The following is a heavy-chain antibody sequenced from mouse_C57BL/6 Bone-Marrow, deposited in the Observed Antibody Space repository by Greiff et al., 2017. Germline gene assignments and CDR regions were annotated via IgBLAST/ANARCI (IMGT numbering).Heavy chain of an antibody. V-gene: IGHV1-80*01. CDR2: IYPGDGDT. J-gene: IGHJ3*01. Sequence: VQLQQSGAELVKPGASVKISCKASGYAFSSYWMNWVKQRPGKGLEWIGQIYPGDGDTNYNGKFKGKATLTADKSSSTAYMQLSSLTSEDSAVYFCARSYYYGSSYDDWFAYWGQGTLVTVSA. CDR1: GYAFSSYW. CDR3: ARSYYYGSSYDDWFAY. D-gene: IGHD1-1*01.